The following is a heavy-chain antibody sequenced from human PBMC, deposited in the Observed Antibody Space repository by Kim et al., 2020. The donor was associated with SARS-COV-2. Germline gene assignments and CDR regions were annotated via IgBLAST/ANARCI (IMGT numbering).Heavy chain of an antibody. D-gene: IGHD3-16*01. CDR3: ARVGATALRGGRDV. J-gene: IGHJ6*02. CDR1: GGSFSGYY. CDR2: INHSGST. V-gene: IGHV4-34*01. Sequence: SETLSLTCAVYGGSFSGYYWSWIRQPPGKGLEWIGEINHSGSTNYNPSLKSRVTISVDTSKNQFSLKLSSVTAADTAVYYCARVGATALRGGRDVWGQGTPVTVSS.